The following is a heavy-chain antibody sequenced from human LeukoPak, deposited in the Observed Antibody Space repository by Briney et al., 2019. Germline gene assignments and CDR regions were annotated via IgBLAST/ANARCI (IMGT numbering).Heavy chain of an antibody. Sequence: ASVKVSCKASGYTFTSYGISWVRQAPGQGLEWMGWISAYNGNTNYAQKLQGRVTMTTDTSTSTAYMELRSLRSDDTAVYYCARDRITMVRGVITTPRLFDYWGQGTLVTVSS. CDR3: ARDRITMVRGVITTPRLFDY. CDR2: ISAYNGNT. D-gene: IGHD3-10*01. CDR1: GYTFTSYG. V-gene: IGHV1-18*01. J-gene: IGHJ4*02.